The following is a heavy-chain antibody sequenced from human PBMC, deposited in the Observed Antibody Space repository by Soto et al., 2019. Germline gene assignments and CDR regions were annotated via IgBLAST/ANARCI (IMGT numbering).Heavy chain of an antibody. CDR2: ISSSGSTI. CDR3: ARVAHCSSTSCYFRTYYYYGMDV. V-gene: IGHV3-48*03. Sequence: PGGTLRLSCAASGFTISSYEMNWVRQAPGKGLERVSYISSSGSTIYYADSVKGRFTISRDNAKNSLYLQMNSLRVEDTAVYYCARVAHCSSTSCYFRTYYYYGMDVWGQGTTVTVSS. D-gene: IGHD2-2*01. J-gene: IGHJ6*02. CDR1: GFTISSYE.